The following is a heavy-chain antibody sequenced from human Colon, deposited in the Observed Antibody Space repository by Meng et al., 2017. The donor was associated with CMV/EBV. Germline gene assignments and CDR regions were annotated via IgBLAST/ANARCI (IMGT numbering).Heavy chain of an antibody. J-gene: IGHJ6*02. V-gene: IGHV4-59*01. CDR2: IHYTGST. CDR1: GGSISSYY. D-gene: IGHD3-16*01. Sequence: SETLSLTCTVSGGSISSYYWSWIRQSPGWGLEWIGHIHYTGSTNYNPSLKSRVTISVDTSKNQFSLKLSSVTTADTAMYYCARVGGRYNTLGGMDVWGQGTTVTVSS. CDR3: ARVGGRYNTLGGMDV.